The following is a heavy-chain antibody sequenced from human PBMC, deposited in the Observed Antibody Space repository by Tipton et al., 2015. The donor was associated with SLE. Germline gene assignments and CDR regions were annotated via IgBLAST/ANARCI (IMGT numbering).Heavy chain of an antibody. D-gene: IGHD2-8*01. CDR1: GGSISSGSYY. V-gene: IGHV4-61*09. CDR3: ARGPGGTSGQLDY. Sequence: LRLSCTVSGGSISSGSYYWSWIRPPAGKGLGGMGNNDNRGSTHHNPTLKRRVTISVDTSKNQFSLRLSSVTAADTAVYYCARGPGGTSGQLDYWGQGTLVTVSS. CDR2: NDNRGST. J-gene: IGHJ4*02.